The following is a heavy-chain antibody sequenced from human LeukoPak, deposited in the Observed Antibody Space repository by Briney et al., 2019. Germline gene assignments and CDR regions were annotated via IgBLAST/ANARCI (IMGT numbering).Heavy chain of an antibody. CDR3: ARDEARGYDFRPQDH. D-gene: IGHD3-3*01. Sequence: GGSLRLSCAASGFTFNSYSMCWVRQAPGKGLEWLSYITSSSNTIYYTDFVKGRFTISRDNAQNSLYLQMNSLRAEDTAVYYCARDEARGYDFRPQDHWGQGTLVSVSS. J-gene: IGHJ4*02. CDR1: GFTFNSYS. V-gene: IGHV3-48*01. CDR2: ITSSSNTI.